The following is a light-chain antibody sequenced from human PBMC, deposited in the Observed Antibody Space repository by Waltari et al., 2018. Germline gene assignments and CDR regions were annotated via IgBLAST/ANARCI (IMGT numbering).Light chain of an antibody. J-gene: IGKJ3*01. Sequence: DIQITQSPSILSASVGDRVTMSCRASQSLSSSLAWYQQTPGNAPKFLIYKASTLASGVPSRFSGSGSGTEFNLTISSLQPDDFVTYYCQQYHIYPFTFGPGTTVDV. CDR1: QSLSSS. V-gene: IGKV1-5*03. CDR2: KAS. CDR3: QQYHIYPFT.